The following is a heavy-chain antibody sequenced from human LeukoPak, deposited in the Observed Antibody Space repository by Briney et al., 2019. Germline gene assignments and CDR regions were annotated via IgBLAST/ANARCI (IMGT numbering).Heavy chain of an antibody. Sequence: GGSLRLSCAASGFTFDDYGMSWVRQAPGKGLEWVSGIDRNGDSTGYADSVEGRFTISRDNAKNSLYLQMNSLRAEDTAVYYCARDFSDTDWFDPWGQGTLVTVSS. CDR1: GFTFDDYG. CDR3: ARDFSDTDWFDP. D-gene: IGHD5-18*01. V-gene: IGHV3-20*04. CDR2: IDRNGDST. J-gene: IGHJ5*02.